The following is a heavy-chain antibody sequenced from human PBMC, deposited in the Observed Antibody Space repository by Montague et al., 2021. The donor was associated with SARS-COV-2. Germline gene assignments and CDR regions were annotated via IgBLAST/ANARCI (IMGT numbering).Heavy chain of an antibody. CDR2: IYYSGST. J-gene: IGHJ5*02. D-gene: IGHD3-10*01. CDR3: ARLVWFGEVSSENWFDP. Sequence: SETLSLTCTVSGGSISSSSYYWGWIRQPPGKGLEWIGSIYYSGSTYYNSSLKSRVTISVDTSKNQFPLKLNSVTAADTAVYYCARLVWFGEVSSENWFDPWGQGTLVTVSS. CDR1: GGSISSSSYY. V-gene: IGHV4-39*01.